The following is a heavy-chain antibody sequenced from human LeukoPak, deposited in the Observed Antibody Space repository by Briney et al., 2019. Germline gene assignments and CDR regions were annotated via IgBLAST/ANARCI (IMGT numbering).Heavy chain of an antibody. Sequence: ASVKVSCKASGYTFTSYYMHWVRQAPGQGLEWMGIINPSGGSTSYAQKFQGRVTMTRDTSTSTAYMELSSLRSEDTAVYYCASSSHYDSSGYSDPFDYWGQGTLVTVSS. D-gene: IGHD3-22*01. J-gene: IGHJ4*02. CDR3: ASSSHYDSSGYSDPFDY. CDR2: INPSGGST. CDR1: GYTFTSYY. V-gene: IGHV1-46*01.